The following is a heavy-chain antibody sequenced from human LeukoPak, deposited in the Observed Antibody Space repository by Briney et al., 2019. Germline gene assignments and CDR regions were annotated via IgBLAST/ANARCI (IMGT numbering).Heavy chain of an antibody. CDR3: AKAPVTTCSGAYCYPFDY. V-gene: IGHV3-23*01. CDR2: ISVSGNT. Sequence: GGSLRLSCAASGFTLSSYAMSWVRKGPGKGLEWVSAISVSGNTYHADSVKGRFTISRDSSKNTLYLQMNSLRAGDAAVYYCAKAPVTTCSGAYCYPFDYWSQGTLVTVSS. CDR1: GFTLSSYA. D-gene: IGHD2-15*01. J-gene: IGHJ4*02.